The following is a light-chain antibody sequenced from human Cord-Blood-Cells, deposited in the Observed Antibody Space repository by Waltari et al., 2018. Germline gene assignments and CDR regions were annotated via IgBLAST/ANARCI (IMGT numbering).Light chain of an antibody. CDR2: RNN. CDR3: AACDDSLSGVV. J-gene: IGLJ2*01. CDR1: SSNIGSNY. Sequence: QSVLIQPPSASATPGQRVTIACSGSSSNIGSNYVSWYQQLPGTAPKLLIYRNNQRPSGVPDRYSGSKSGTSASLAISGLRSEDEADYYCAACDDSLSGVVFGGGTKLTVL. V-gene: IGLV1-47*01.